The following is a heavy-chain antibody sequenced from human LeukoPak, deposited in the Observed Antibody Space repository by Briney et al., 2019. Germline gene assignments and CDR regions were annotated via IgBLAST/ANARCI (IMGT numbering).Heavy chain of an antibody. D-gene: IGHD2-15*01. Sequence: PGGSLRLSCAASGFTFSSYAMSWVRQAPGKGLEWVSAISGSGGSTYYADSVKGRFTISRDNSKNTLYLQMNSLRAEDTAVYYCAKDRGIEVVVAAVAGWGQGTLVTVSS. CDR1: GFTFSSYA. CDR3: AKDRGIEVVVAAVAG. J-gene: IGHJ4*02. CDR2: ISGSGGST. V-gene: IGHV3-23*01.